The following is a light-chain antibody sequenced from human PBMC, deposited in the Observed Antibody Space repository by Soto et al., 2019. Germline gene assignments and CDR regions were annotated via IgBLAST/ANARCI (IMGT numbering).Light chain of an antibody. CDR2: NNN. CDR1: SSNIGSNT. V-gene: IGLV1-44*01. CDR3: AAWDDSLNGYV. Sequence: QAVVTQPPSASGTPGQRFTLSCSGSSSNIGSNTVSWYQQLPGTAPKLLIYNNNQRPSGVPDRFSGSKSGTSASLAISGLRSEDEADYYCAAWDDSLNGYVFGTGTKLTVL. J-gene: IGLJ1*01.